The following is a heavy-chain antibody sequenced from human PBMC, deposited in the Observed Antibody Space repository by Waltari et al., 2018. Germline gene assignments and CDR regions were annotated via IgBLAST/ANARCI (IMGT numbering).Heavy chain of an antibody. Sequence: QVQLQESGPGLVKPSQTLSLTCTVSGGSISSGSYYWSWIRQPAGKGLEWIGRIYTSGSTNYNPSLKSRVTISVDTSKNQFSLKLSSVTAADTAVYYCARGGYGSGSYGYWGQGTLVTVSS. CDR3: ARGGYGSGSYGY. J-gene: IGHJ4*02. CDR1: GGSISSGSYY. D-gene: IGHD3-10*01. CDR2: IYTSGST. V-gene: IGHV4-61*02.